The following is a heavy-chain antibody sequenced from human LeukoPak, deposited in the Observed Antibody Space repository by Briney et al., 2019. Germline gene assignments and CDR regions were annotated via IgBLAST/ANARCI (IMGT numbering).Heavy chain of an antibody. CDR3: ARVHDSGYYSVFDY. Sequence: LRLSCAASGFTFSSYSMNWIRQHPGKGLEWIGNIYYSGSTYYNPSLKSRLTISVDTSKNQFFLKLSSVTAADTALYYCARVHDSGYYSVFDYWGQGTLVTVSS. CDR1: GFTFSSYS. V-gene: IGHV4-31*02. CDR2: IYYSGST. D-gene: IGHD3-22*01. J-gene: IGHJ4*02.